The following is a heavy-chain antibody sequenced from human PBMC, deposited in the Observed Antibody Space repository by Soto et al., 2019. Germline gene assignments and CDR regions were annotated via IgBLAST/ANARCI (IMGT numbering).Heavy chain of an antibody. CDR3: TTEVLGCSGGSCYFDY. V-gene: IGHV3-15*01. D-gene: IGHD2-15*01. CDR1: GFTFSNAW. Sequence: GGSLRLSCAASGFTFSNAWMSWVRQAPGKGLEWVGRIKSKTDGGTTDYAAPVKGRFTISRDDSKNTLYLQMNSLKTEDTAVYYCTTEVLGCSGGSCYFDYWGQGTLVTVSS. J-gene: IGHJ4*02. CDR2: IKSKTDGGTT.